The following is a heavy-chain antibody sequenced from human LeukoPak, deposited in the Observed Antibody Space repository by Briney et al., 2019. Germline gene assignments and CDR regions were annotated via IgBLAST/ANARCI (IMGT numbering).Heavy chain of an antibody. V-gene: IGHV3-23*01. CDR3: AKDLNTAMAGGY. D-gene: IGHD5-18*01. CDR2: ISGSGYYS. CDR1: EFTFDNYA. J-gene: IGHJ4*02. Sequence: GGSLRLSCAASEFTFDNYAMSWVRQAPGKGLEWVSVISGSGYYSYYADSVKGRFTVSRDNSKTTLYLQMNSLRADDTAVYYCAKDLNTAMAGGYWGQGTLVTVSS.